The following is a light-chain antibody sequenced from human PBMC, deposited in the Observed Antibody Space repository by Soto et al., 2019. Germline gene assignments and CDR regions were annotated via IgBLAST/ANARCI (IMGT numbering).Light chain of an antibody. J-gene: IGKJ3*01. V-gene: IGKV3-11*01. Sequence: EIVLTQSPATLSLSPGERATLSCRASQSVSSYLAWYQQKPGQAPRLLIYDASNRATGIPARFSGSGSGTDFPLPISSLEAEDFAVYYCQQRSNWLFTFGPGTKVDIK. CDR1: QSVSSY. CDR3: QQRSNWLFT. CDR2: DAS.